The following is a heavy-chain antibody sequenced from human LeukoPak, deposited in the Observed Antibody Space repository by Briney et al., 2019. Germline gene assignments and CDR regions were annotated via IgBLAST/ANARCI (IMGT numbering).Heavy chain of an antibody. CDR3: ARDSVAGTFDY. D-gene: IGHD6-19*01. J-gene: IGHJ4*02. V-gene: IGHV3-23*01. CDR1: GFTFSSYA. Sequence: GGSLRLSCAASGFTFSSYAMSWVRQAPGKGLEWVSAISGSGGSTYYADSVRGRFTISRDNAKNSLYLQMNSLRAEDTAVYYCARDSVAGTFDYWGQGTLVTVSS. CDR2: ISGSGGST.